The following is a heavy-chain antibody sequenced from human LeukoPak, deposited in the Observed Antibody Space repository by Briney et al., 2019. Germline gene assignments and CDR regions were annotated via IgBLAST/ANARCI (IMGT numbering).Heavy chain of an antibody. CDR2: ISSDGNNE. Sequence: GGSLRLSCAASGFTFSSYAMSWVRQAPGKGLEWVADISSDGNNEYYADSVKGRFVISRDISKNSVYLQMNSLTIEDTALYYCVRGGPGLGVWGQGTKVTVSS. CDR3: VRGGPGLGV. J-gene: IGHJ6*02. CDR1: GFTFSSYA. V-gene: IGHV3-30*09. D-gene: IGHD3-10*01.